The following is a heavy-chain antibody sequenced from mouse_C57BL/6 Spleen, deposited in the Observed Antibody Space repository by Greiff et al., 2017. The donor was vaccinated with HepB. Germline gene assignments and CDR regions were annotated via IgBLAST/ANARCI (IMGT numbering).Heavy chain of an antibody. J-gene: IGHJ2*01. CDR2: INPSNGGT. CDR1: GYTFTSYW. V-gene: IGHV1-53*01. D-gene: IGHD2-12*01. Sequence: VQLQQPGTELVKPGASVKLSCKASGYTFTSYWMHWVKQRPGQGLEWIGNINPSNGGTNYNEKFKSKATLTVDKSSSTAYMQLSSLTSEDSAVYSRARGELLHPFDYWGQGTTLTVSS. CDR3: ARGELLHPFDY.